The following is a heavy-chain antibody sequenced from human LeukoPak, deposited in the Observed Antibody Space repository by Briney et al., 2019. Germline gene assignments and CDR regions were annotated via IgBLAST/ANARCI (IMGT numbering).Heavy chain of an antibody. Sequence: SETLSLTCAVYGGSFGGYYWSWIRQPPGKGLEWIGEINHSGSTNYNPPLKSRVTISVDTSKNQFSLKLSSVTAADTAVYYCARLGSAPVAGGYYGMDVWGQGTTVTVSS. J-gene: IGHJ6*02. CDR1: GGSFGGYY. V-gene: IGHV4-34*01. D-gene: IGHD6-19*01. CDR2: INHSGST. CDR3: ARLGSAPVAGGYYGMDV.